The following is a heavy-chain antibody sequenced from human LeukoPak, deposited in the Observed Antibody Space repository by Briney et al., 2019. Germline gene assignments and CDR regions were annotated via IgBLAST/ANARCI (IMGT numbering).Heavy chain of an antibody. D-gene: IGHD5-12*01. CDR3: AGDGGYDLGAHDY. Sequence: KPSETLPLTCAVYGGSFSGYYWSWIRQPPGKGLEWIGEINHSGSTNYNPSLKSRVTISVDTSKNQFSLKLSSVTAADTAVYYCAGDGGYDLGAHDYWGQGTLVTVSS. CDR1: GGSFSGYY. J-gene: IGHJ4*02. CDR2: INHSGST. V-gene: IGHV4-34*01.